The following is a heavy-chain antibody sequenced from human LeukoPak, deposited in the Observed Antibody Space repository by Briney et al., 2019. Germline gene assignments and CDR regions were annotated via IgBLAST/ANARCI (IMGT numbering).Heavy chain of an antibody. Sequence: GGSLRLSCAASGFTFDNYVMAWFRQAPGKGLEWVSTISALFPNTYSADSVKGRFTISRDNSKSTLYLQMNSLRDEDTAVYYCAREAEGCSSTSCYRWFDPWGQGTLVTVSS. CDR1: GFTFDNYV. D-gene: IGHD2-2*01. CDR2: ISALFPNT. V-gene: IGHV3-23*01. CDR3: AREAEGCSSTSCYRWFDP. J-gene: IGHJ5*02.